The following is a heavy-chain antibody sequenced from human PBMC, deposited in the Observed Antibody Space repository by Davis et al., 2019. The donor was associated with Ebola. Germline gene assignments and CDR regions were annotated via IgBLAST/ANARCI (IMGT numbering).Heavy chain of an antibody. Sequence: GESLKISCAASGFTFSSYGMHWVRQAPGKGLEWVAVISYDGSNKYYADSVKGRFTISRDNSKNTLYLQMNSLRAEDTAVYYCAKSYISITGTTPDYWGQGTLVTVSS. V-gene: IGHV3-30*18. J-gene: IGHJ4*02. CDR2: ISYDGSNK. CDR3: AKSYISITGTTPDY. CDR1: GFTFSSYG. D-gene: IGHD1-7*01.